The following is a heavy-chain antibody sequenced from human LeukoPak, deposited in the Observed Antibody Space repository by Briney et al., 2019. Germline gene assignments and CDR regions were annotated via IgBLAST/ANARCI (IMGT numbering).Heavy chain of an antibody. CDR2: INHSGST. CDR3: ARSHLSLAVAGARRGPYFDY. Sequence: PSETLSLTCTVSGGSISSYYWSWIRQPPGKGLEWIGEINHSGSTNYNPSLKSRVTISVDTSKNQFSLKLSSVTAADTAVYYCARSHLSLAVAGARRGPYFDYWGQGTLVTVSS. CDR1: GGSISSYY. V-gene: IGHV4-34*01. D-gene: IGHD6-19*01. J-gene: IGHJ4*02.